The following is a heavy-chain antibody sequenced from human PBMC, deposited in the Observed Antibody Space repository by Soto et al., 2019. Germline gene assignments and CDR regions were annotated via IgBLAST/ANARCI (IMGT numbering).Heavy chain of an antibody. CDR1: GFTFSSYS. CDR3: AGIVPAAIYYYYYGMDV. V-gene: IGHV3-48*02. D-gene: IGHD2-2*01. Sequence: PGGSLRLSCAASGFTFSSYSVNWVRQAPGKGLEWVSYISSSSSTIYYADSVKGRFTISRDNAKNSLYLQMNSLRDEDTAVYYCAGIVPAAIYYYYYGMDVWGQGTTVTV. CDR2: ISSSSSTI. J-gene: IGHJ6*02.